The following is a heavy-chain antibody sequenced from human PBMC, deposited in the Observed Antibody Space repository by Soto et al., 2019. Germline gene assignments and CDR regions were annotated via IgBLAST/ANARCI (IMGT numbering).Heavy chain of an antibody. J-gene: IGHJ4*02. Sequence: SETLSLTCAVHGGSFTGYYWSWIRQPPGKALEWVGEINHGGSTNYNPSLKSRVTISLDTSKNQFSLNLTSVTAADTAVYYCARATFFRKGYYDATDYYFFDYWVQGTLVTVSS. CDR3: ARATFFRKGYYDATDYYFFDY. D-gene: IGHD3-22*01. CDR2: INHGGST. V-gene: IGHV4-34*01. CDR1: GGSFTGYY.